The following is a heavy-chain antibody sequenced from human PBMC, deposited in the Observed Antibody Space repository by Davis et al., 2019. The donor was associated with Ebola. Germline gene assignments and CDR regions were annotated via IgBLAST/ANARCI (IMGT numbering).Heavy chain of an antibody. CDR2: INTNTGNP. V-gene: IGHV7-4-1*02. J-gene: IGHJ3*02. CDR3: ARIGLRYFDWLLFGLGDAFDI. Sequence: ASVKVSCKTSGYPFTTYDINWVRQAPGQGLEWMGWINTNTGNPTYAQGFTGRFVFSLDTSVSTAYLQISSLKAEDTAVYYCARIGLRYFDWLLFGLGDAFDIWGQGTMVTVSS. CDR1: GYPFTTYD. D-gene: IGHD3-9*01.